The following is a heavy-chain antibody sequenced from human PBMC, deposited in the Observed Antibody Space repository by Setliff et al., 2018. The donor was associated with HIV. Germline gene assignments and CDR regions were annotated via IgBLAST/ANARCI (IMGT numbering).Heavy chain of an antibody. V-gene: IGHV3-23*01. CDR1: GFTSRTYV. CDR2: ISGSGGST. D-gene: IGHD2-2*01. Sequence: GGSLRLSCAASGFTSRTYVMSWVRQAPGKGLEWVSGISGSGGSTYYADSVKGRFTISRDNSKNTLYLQMNSLRAEDTAVYYCAREGGIVVVPAADIRDWGQGTLVTVSS. CDR3: AREGGIVVVPAADIRD. J-gene: IGHJ4*02.